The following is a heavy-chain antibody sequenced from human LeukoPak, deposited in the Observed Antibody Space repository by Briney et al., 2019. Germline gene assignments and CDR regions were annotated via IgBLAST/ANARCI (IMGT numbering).Heavy chain of an antibody. CDR3: TTDPWYYDFWSGYPLRDY. J-gene: IGHJ4*02. V-gene: IGHV3-15*01. CDR1: GFTFSNAW. D-gene: IGHD3-3*01. Sequence: PGGSLRLSCAASGFTFSNAWMSWVRQAPGKGLEWVGRIKSKTDGGTTDYAAPVKGRFTISRDDSKNTLYLQMNSLKTEDTAMYYCTTDPWYYDFWSGYPLRDYWGQGTLVTVSS. CDR2: IKSKTDGGTT.